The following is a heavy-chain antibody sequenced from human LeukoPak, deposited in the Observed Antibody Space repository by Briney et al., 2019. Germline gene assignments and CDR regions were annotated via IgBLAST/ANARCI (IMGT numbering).Heavy chain of an antibody. V-gene: IGHV4-59*01. CDR2: IYYSGTT. D-gene: IGHD6-19*01. CDR1: GGSISPYY. CDR3: ARDLKIGYNSGWYSFDY. J-gene: IGHJ4*02. Sequence: PSETLSLTCTVSGGSISPYYWGWIRQPPGKGLEWIGYIYYSGTTNYNPSLTSRVTLSVDTSKNQFSLKLISVTAADTAVYYCARDLKIGYNSGWYSFDYWGQGILVTVFS.